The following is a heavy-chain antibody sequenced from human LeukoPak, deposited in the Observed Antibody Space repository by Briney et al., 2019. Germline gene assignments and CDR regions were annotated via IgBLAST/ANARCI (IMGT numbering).Heavy chain of an antibody. V-gene: IGHV4-4*07. CDR2: IYTSGST. CDR1: GGSISSYY. CDR3: AREIGVASYYYYMDV. D-gene: IGHD3-3*01. Sequence: SETLSLTCTVSGGSISSYYWSWIRQPAGKGLEWIGRIYTSGSTNYNPSLKSRVTMSVDTSKNQFSLKLSSVTAADTAVYYCAREIGVASYYYYMDVWGKGTTVTVSS. J-gene: IGHJ6*03.